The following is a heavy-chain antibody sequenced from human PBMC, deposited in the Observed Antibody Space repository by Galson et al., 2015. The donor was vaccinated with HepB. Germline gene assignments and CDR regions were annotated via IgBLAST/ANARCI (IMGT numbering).Heavy chain of an antibody. CDR1: GFTFSSYA. Sequence: SLRLSCAASGFTFSSYAMSWVRQAPGKGLEWVSAISGSGGSTYYADSVKGRFTISRDNSKNTLYLQMNSLRAEDTAVYYCAKERIAVAGRGSWFDPWGQGTLVTVSS. CDR2: ISGSGGST. D-gene: IGHD6-19*01. V-gene: IGHV3-23*01. J-gene: IGHJ5*02. CDR3: AKERIAVAGRGSWFDP.